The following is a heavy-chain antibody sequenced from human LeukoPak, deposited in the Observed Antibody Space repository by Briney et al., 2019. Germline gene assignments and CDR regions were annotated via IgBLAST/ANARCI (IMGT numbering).Heavy chain of an antibody. Sequence: GVSLRLSCAASGFTFSSYGMHWVRQAPGKGLEWVAVIWYDGSNKYYADSVKGRFTISRDNSKNTLYLQMNSLRAEDTAVYYCARAQYYDYYYYGMDVWGQGTTVTVSS. CDR1: GFTFSSYG. J-gene: IGHJ6*02. D-gene: IGHD1-26*01. CDR3: ARAQYYDYYYYGMDV. V-gene: IGHV3-33*01. CDR2: IWYDGSNK.